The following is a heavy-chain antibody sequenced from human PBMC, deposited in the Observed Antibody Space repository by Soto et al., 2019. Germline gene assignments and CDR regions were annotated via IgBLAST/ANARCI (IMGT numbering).Heavy chain of an antibody. CDR3: AKGSRGAYYYCMDV. Sequence: GGSLRLSCAASGFTFSIYAMSWVRQAPGKGLEWVSGISGSGGRTYYADSVKGRFTISRDNSENTLYLQMNSLRAEDTAVYYCAKGSRGAYYYCMDVWGKGTAVTVSS. V-gene: IGHV3-23*01. CDR2: ISGSGGRT. CDR1: GFTFSIYA. J-gene: IGHJ6*03.